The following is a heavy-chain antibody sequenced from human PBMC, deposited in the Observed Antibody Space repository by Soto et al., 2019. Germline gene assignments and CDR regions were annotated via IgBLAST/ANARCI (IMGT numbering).Heavy chain of an antibody. V-gene: IGHV4-31*01. CDR3: ARSNDFWSGYYTGGTTSPFDY. Sequence: QVQLQESGPGLVKPSQTLSLTCTVSGGSISSGGYYWSWIRQHPGKGLEWIGYIYYSGSTYYNPSLKGQVTIAVDTSKNQFALKLSSVTAADTAVYYCARSNDFWSGYYTGGTTSPFDYRGQGTLVTVSS. J-gene: IGHJ4*02. D-gene: IGHD3-3*01. CDR2: IYYSGST. CDR1: GGSISSGGYY.